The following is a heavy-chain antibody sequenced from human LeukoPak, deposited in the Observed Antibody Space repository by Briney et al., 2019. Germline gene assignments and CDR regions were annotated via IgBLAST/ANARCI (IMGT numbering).Heavy chain of an antibody. CDR2: IWYDGSNK. Sequence: GGSLRLSCAASGFTFSSYGMHWVRQAPGKGLEWVAVIWYDGSNKYYADSVKGRFTISRDNSKNTLYLRINSLRAEDTAVYYCARGVTRYCSSTSCYYFDYWGQGTLVTVSS. CDR3: ARGVTRYCSSTSCYYFDY. D-gene: IGHD2-2*01. J-gene: IGHJ4*02. CDR1: GFTFSSYG. V-gene: IGHV3-33*01.